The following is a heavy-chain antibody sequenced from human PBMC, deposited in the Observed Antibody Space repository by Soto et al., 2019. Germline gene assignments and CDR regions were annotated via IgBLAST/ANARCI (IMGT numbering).Heavy chain of an antibody. CDR2: ISGSGGST. J-gene: IGHJ4*02. CDR1: GFTFRSYA. V-gene: IGHV3-23*01. Sequence: EVQLLESGGGLVQPGGSLRLSCAASGFTFRSYAMSWVRQAPGKGLEGVSAISGSGGSTYYADSVKGLFTISRDNSKNALYLQMNSLIAGDTAVYYCAKEGATVTSSASYWGQGTLVTVSS. D-gene: IGHD4-4*01. CDR3: AKEGATVTSSASY.